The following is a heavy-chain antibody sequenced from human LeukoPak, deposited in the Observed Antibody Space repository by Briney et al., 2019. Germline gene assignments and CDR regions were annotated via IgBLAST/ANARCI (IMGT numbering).Heavy chain of an antibody. Sequence: GGSLRLSCEGSGFTFSNYWMSWVRQAPGKGLEWVANIQQHGSETYYGDSVKGRFTISRDNAKNSLYLQMNSLRAEDTAVYYCARSGVTAALDYWGQGTLVTVSS. D-gene: IGHD2-21*02. J-gene: IGHJ4*02. V-gene: IGHV3-7*01. CDR1: GFTFSNYW. CDR2: IQQHGSET. CDR3: ARSGVTAALDY.